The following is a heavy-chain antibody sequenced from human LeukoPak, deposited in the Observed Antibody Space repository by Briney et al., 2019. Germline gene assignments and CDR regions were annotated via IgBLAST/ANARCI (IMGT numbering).Heavy chain of an antibody. CDR2: IIPIFGTA. CDR3: ALRYSYSRFDP. V-gene: IGHV1-69*05. CDR1: GGTFSSYA. D-gene: IGHD5-18*01. Sequence: GASVKVSCTASGGTFSSYAISWVRQAPGQGLEWMGRIIPIFGTANYAQKFQGRVTITTDESTSTAYMELSSLRSEDTAVYYCALRYSYSRFDPWGQGTLVTVSS. J-gene: IGHJ5*02.